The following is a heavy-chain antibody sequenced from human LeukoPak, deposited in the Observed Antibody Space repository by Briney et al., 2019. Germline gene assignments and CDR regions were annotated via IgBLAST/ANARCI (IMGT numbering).Heavy chain of an antibody. Sequence: SVKVSCKTFGYTFSNYGISWVRQAPGQGLEWMGGIIPIFGTANYAQKFQGRVTITADESTSTAYMELSSLRSEDTAVYYCARRYSSSWYIFDYWGQGTLVTVSS. J-gene: IGHJ4*02. D-gene: IGHD6-13*01. V-gene: IGHV1-69*13. CDR3: ARRYSSSWYIFDY. CDR2: IIPIFGTA. CDR1: GYTFSNYG.